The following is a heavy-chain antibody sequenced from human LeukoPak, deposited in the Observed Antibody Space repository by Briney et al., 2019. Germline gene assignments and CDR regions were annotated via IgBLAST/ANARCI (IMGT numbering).Heavy chain of an antibody. CDR2: IYSGGST. J-gene: IGHJ6*03. V-gene: IGHV3-53*01. CDR3: ARVPLPAQVYYYYYYMDV. CDR1: GFTVSSNY. Sequence: PGGSLRLSCAASGFTVSSNYMSWVRQAPGKGPEWVSAIYSGGSTYYADSVKGRFTISRDNSKNTLYLQMNSLRAEDTAVYYCARVPLPAQVYYYYYYMDVWGKGTTVTVSS.